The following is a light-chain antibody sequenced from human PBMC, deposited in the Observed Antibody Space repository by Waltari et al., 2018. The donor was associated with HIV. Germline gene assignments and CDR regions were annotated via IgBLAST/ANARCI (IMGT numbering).Light chain of an antibody. CDR1: DLGSKS. J-gene: IGLJ2*01. CDR2: DDS. Sequence: SYVLTQPPSVSVAPGETAPISCGGNDLGSKSVHWYQQSPGQAPLLVIYDDSDRPSGIPERFSASKFGNTATLTISRVEAGDEADYYCQVWDSSSDQGVFGGGTKLTVL. V-gene: IGLV3-21*04. CDR3: QVWDSSSDQGV.